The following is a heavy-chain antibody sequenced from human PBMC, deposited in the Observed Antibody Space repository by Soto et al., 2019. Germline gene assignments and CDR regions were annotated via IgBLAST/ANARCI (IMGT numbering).Heavy chain of an antibody. CDR1: GFTVSNTY. J-gene: IGHJ5*02. V-gene: IGHV3-53*01. CDR2: IYTAGGT. D-gene: IGHD2-2*01. CDR3: ARALPVAKGGFDH. Sequence: PGGSLRLSCAASGFTVSNTYMTWVRQPPGKGLECVSVIYTAGGTNYADSVKGRFIISRDNSKNTLYLQINSVRAEDTTAYYCARALPVAKGGFDHWGQGPLVPVSS.